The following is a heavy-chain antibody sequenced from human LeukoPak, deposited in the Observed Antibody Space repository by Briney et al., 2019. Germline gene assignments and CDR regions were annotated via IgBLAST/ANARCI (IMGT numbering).Heavy chain of an antibody. CDR1: RFSFSNYW. D-gene: IGHD5-12*01. J-gene: IGHJ4*02. Sequence: QTGGSLRLSCAASRFSFSNYWMTWVRQAPGKGLEWVAKIKQDGSEKFYVDSVKGRFTISRDNAKNSLYLQMNSLRVEDTAVYYCARDRGIVATIDYFDYWGQGTLVTVSS. V-gene: IGHV3-7*01. CDR3: ARDRGIVATIDYFDY. CDR2: IKQDGSEK.